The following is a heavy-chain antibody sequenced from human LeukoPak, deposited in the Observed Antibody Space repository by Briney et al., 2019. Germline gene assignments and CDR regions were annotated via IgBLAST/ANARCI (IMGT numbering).Heavy chain of an antibody. V-gene: IGHV1-3*01. CDR1: GYTFTSYA. CDR2: INAGNGNT. CDR3: ARDLICSGGSCYPDFDY. Sequence: ASVKVSCKASGYTFTSYAMHWVRQAPGQRLEWMGWINAGNGNTKYSQKFQGRVTITRDTSASTAYMELSSLRSEDTAVYYCARDLICSGGSCYPDFDYWGQGTLVTVSS. J-gene: IGHJ4*02. D-gene: IGHD2-15*01.